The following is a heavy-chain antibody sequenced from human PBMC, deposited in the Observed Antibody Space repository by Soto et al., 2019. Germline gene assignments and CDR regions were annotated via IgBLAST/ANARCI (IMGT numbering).Heavy chain of an antibody. V-gene: IGHV3-48*03. CDR3: AREGSIAAAGTWWFDP. CDR1: GFTFSSYE. J-gene: IGHJ5*02. CDR2: ISSSGSTI. D-gene: IGHD6-13*01. Sequence: PGGSLRLSCAASGFTFSSYEMNWVRQAPGKGLEWVSYISSSGSTIYYADSVKGRFTISRDNAKNSLYLQMNSLRAEDTAVYYCAREGSIAAAGTWWFDPWGQGTLVTVS.